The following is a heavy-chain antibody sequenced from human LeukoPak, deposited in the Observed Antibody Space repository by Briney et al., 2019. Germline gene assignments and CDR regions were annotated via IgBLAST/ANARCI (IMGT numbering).Heavy chain of an antibody. V-gene: IGHV4-39*01. CDR1: GGSISSSSYY. CDR2: IYYSGST. CDR3: ARSTVVTRGWFDP. Sequence: AETLSLTCTVSGGSISSSSYYWGWIRQPPGKWLEWIGSIYYSGSTYYNPSLKSRVTISVDTSKNQFSLKLSSVTTADTAVYYCARSTVVTRGWFDPWGQGTLVTVSS. J-gene: IGHJ5*02. D-gene: IGHD4-23*01.